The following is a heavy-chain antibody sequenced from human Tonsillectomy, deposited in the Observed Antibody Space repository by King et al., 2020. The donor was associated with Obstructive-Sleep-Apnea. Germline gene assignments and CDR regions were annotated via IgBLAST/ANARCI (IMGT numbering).Heavy chain of an antibody. Sequence: VQLVESGGGLVQPVGSLRLSCAASGFTFSSYAMSWVRQAPGKGLEGVSAISGSGGSTYYANSGKGRFTISRDNSKNTLDLQMNSLRAEDTAVYYCAKSTGVATRGYDYWGQGTLVTVSS. J-gene: IGHJ4*02. D-gene: IGHD5-12*01. CDR1: GFTFSSYA. V-gene: IGHV3-23*04. CDR3: AKSTGVATRGYDY. CDR2: ISGSGGST.